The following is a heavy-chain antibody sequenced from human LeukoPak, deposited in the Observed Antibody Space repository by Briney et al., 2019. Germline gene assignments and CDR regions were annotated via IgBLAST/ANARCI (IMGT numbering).Heavy chain of an antibody. CDR3: VKDIQLST. Sequence: GGSLRLSCAASGFTFSDSAMAWVRQVPGKGLEWVSLISSSGGNTYYADSVKGRFTISRDNSKNTLSLQMNSLRVEDTAIYYCVKDIQLSTWGLGTMVTVSS. CDR2: ISSSGGNT. CDR1: GFTFSDSA. V-gene: IGHV3-23*01. J-gene: IGHJ3*01. D-gene: IGHD3-16*02.